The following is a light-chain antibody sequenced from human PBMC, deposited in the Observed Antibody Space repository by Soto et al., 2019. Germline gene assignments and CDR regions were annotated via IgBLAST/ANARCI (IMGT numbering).Light chain of an antibody. J-gene: IGKJ4*01. CDR2: RAS. V-gene: IGKV3-20*01. CDR1: QSVSSNY. CDR3: QQYGSSPLT. Sequence: PGERATLSCGASQSVSSNYLAWYQQKPGQTPKVLIYRASTRATGIPDRFSGSGSGTDFTLTISRLEAEDFAVYYCQQYGSSPLTFGGGTKVDIK.